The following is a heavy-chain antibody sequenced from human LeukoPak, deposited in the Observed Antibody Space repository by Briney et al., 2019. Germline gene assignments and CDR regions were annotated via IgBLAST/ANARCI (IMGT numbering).Heavy chain of an antibody. CDR1: GYTFTSYD. CDR3: ARGIAVAGTDY. D-gene: IGHD6-19*01. CDR2: MNPNSGNT. J-gene: IGHJ4*02. V-gene: IGHV1-8*01. Sequence: RASVKVSCKASGYTFTSYDINWVRQATGQGLEWMGWMNPNSGNTGYAQKFQGRVNMTRNTSISTAYMELSSLRSEDTAVYYCARGIAVAGTDYWGQGTLVTVSS.